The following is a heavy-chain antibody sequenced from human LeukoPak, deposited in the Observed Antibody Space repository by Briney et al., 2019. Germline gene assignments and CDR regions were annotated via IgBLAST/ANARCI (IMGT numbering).Heavy chain of an antibody. CDR2: IIPIFGTA. Sequence: SVKVSCKASGGTFSSYAISWVRQAPGQGLEWMGGIIPIFGTANYAQKFQGRVTITADESTSTAYMELSSLRSEDTAVYYCASTGVWGSYRSLDYWGQGTLVTVSS. CDR3: ASTGVWGSYRSLDY. V-gene: IGHV1-69*13. CDR1: GGTFSSYA. J-gene: IGHJ4*02. D-gene: IGHD3-16*02.